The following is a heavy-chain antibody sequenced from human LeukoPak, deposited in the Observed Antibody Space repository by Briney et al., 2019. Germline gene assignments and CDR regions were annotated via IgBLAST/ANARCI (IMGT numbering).Heavy chain of an antibody. J-gene: IGHJ6*02. V-gene: IGHV3-30*04. CDR1: GFTFSSYA. CDR2: ISYDGSNK. CDR3: ARDSGPDYYYYGMDV. Sequence: GGSLRLSCAASGFTFSSYAMHWVRQAPGKGLEWVAVISYDGSNKYYADSVKGRFTISRDNSKNTLYLQMNSLRAEDTAVYYCARDSGPDYYYYGMDVWGQGTTVTVSS. D-gene: IGHD2-15*01.